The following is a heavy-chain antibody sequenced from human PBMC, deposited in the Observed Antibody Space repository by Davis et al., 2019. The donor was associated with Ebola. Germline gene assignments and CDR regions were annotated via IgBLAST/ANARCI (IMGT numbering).Heavy chain of an antibody. J-gene: IGHJ5*02. CDR1: GFTFSSYE. CDR3: AKATTNVYSSSWYGGRGWFDP. Sequence: PGGSLRLSCAASGFTFSSYEMNWVRQAPGKGLEWVSAISGSGGSTYYADSVKGRFTISRDNSKNTLYLQMNSLRAEDTAVYYCAKATTNVYSSSWYGGRGWFDPWGQGTLVTVSS. CDR2: ISGSGGST. D-gene: IGHD6-13*01. V-gene: IGHV3-23*01.